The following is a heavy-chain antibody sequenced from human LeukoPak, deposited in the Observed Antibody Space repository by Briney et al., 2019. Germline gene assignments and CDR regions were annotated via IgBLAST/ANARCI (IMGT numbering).Heavy chain of an antibody. Sequence: GGSLRLSCAASGFTFSSYSMNSVRQAPGKGLEWASYISSSSSTIYYADSVKGRFTISRDNAKNSLYLQMNSLRAEDTAVYYCAREGGTYYDFWSGYYMGDYYYMDVWGKGTTVTVSS. CDR2: ISSSSSTI. V-gene: IGHV3-48*04. CDR3: AREGGTYYDFWSGYYMGDYYYMDV. J-gene: IGHJ6*03. D-gene: IGHD3-3*01. CDR1: GFTFSSYS.